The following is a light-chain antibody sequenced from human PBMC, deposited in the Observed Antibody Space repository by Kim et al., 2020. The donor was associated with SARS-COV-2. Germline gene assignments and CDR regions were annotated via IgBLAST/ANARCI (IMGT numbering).Light chain of an antibody. J-gene: IGLJ2*01. Sequence: ALGQTVTITCQGATLRNYYASWYQQKPGQAPVLVLYSQNNRPSGIPDRFSCSNSGTTASLTITGTQAEDEADYYCNSRDSTATHVIFGGGTQLTVL. CDR1: TLRNYY. CDR3: NSRDSTATHVI. CDR2: SQN. V-gene: IGLV3-19*01.